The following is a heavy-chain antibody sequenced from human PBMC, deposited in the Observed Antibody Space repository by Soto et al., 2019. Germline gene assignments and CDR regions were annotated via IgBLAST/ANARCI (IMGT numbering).Heavy chain of an antibody. J-gene: IGHJ6*03. CDR1: GFTFSSYG. CDR3: ARDRVDIVVVPAAMLDDYYYYYYYMDV. V-gene: IGHV3-33*01. Sequence: QVQLVESGGGVVQPGRSLRLSCAASGFTFSSYGMHGVRQAPGKGREWVAAIWYDGSNKYYADSVKGRFTISRDNYKYTLYLQMNSLRAEDTAVYYCARDRVDIVVVPAAMLDDYYYYYYYMDVWGKGTTVTVSS. CDR2: IWYDGSNK. D-gene: IGHD2-2*01.